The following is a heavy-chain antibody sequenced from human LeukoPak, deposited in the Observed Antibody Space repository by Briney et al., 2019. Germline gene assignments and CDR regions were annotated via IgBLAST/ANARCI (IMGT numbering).Heavy chain of an antibody. V-gene: IGHV1-69*04. Sequence: SVKVSCKASGGTFSSYTISWVRQAPGQGLEWMGRIIHILGLTNYAQKFQSRVTITADKSTSTAYMELSSLSSEDTAVYYCAREEDFWSGYRSGYFDYWGQGTLVTVSS. J-gene: IGHJ4*02. CDR3: AREEDFWSGYRSGYFDY. D-gene: IGHD3-3*01. CDR1: GGTFSSYT. CDR2: IIHILGLT.